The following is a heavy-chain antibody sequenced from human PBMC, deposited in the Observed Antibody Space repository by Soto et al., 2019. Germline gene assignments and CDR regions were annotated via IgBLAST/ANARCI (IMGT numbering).Heavy chain of an antibody. CDR1: GFTFSYYY. CDR3: ASAGLTGYYYLDY. J-gene: IGHJ4*02. Sequence: GGSLRLSYAASGFTFSYYYMSWIRQAPGKGVEWVSYISSSGSTIYYADSVKGRFTISRDNAKNSMYLQMNSLRAEDTAVYYCASAGLTGYYYLDYWGQGTLVTVSS. V-gene: IGHV3-11*01. CDR2: ISSSGSTI. D-gene: IGHD3-9*01.